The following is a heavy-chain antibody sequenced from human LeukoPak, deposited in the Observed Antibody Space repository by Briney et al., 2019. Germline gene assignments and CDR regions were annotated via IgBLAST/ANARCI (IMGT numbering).Heavy chain of an antibody. CDR3: ARALLYSSSWYSFDY. CDR2: IYSGGST. CDR1: GFTVSSNY. V-gene: IGHV3-66*01. Sequence: PGGSLRLSCAASGFTVSSNYMSWVRQAPGKGLEWVSAIYSGGSTYYADSVKGRFTISRDNSKNTLYLQTNSLRAEDTAVYYCARALLYSSSWYSFDYWGQGTLVTVSS. D-gene: IGHD6-13*01. J-gene: IGHJ4*02.